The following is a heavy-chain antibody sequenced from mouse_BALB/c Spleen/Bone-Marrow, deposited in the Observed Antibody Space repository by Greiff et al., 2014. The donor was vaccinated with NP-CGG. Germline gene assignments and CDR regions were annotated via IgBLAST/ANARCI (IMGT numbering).Heavy chain of an antibody. Sequence: QVQLKESGAELVRPGTSVKISCKASGYTFTNYWLGWVKQRPGHGLEWIGDIYPGGGYTNYNEKFKGKATLTADTSSSTAYMQLRSLTSEDSAFYFCARRGTGVDYWGQGTTLTVSS. J-gene: IGHJ2*01. CDR1: GYTFTNYW. CDR2: IYPGGGYT. CDR3: ARRGTGVDY. V-gene: IGHV1-63*02. D-gene: IGHD4-1*01.